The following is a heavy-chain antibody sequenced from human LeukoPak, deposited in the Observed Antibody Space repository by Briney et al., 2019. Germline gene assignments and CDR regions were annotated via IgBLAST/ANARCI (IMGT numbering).Heavy chain of an antibody. CDR3: ARGSLHSAYGFDY. V-gene: IGHV3-21*01. J-gene: IGHJ4*02. Sequence: GESLKISCVASGLTFNTYNMNWVRQAPGKGLEWVSSISSSSSNMYYADSVKGRFTIARDNAKNSVYLQMNSLRAEDTAVYYCARGSLHSAYGFDYWGQGTLVTVSS. CDR1: GLTFNTYN. CDR2: ISSSSSNM. D-gene: IGHD5-12*01.